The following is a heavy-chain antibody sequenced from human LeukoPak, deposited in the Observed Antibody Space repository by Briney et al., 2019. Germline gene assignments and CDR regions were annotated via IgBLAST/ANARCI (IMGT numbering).Heavy chain of an antibody. CDR1: GFTFSSYG. D-gene: IGHD3-22*01. Sequence: GGSLRLSCAASGFTFSSYGMHWVRQAPGKGLEWVAVISYDGSNKYYADSVKGRFTISRDNAKNSLYLQMNSLRAEDTAVYYCAKDWGGGYYDSSGYHDTTGHFDYWGQGTLVTVSS. J-gene: IGHJ4*02. CDR2: ISYDGSNK. V-gene: IGHV3-30*18. CDR3: AKDWGGGYYDSSGYHDTTGHFDY.